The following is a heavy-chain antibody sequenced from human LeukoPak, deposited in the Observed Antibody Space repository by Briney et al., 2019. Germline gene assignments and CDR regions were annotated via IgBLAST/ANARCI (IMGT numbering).Heavy chain of an antibody. CDR3: ARNRDAYGDYVEEGFDY. D-gene: IGHD4-17*01. CDR2: FQSGGST. J-gene: IGHJ4*02. Sequence: GGSLRLSCAASGFTFSNNYMSWVRQAPGKGLEWVSVFQSGGSTYYADSVKGRFTISRDNSKNTVYLQMNSLRAEDTAVYYCARNRDAYGDYVEEGFDYWGQGALVTVSS. V-gene: IGHV3-66*01. CDR1: GFTFSNNY.